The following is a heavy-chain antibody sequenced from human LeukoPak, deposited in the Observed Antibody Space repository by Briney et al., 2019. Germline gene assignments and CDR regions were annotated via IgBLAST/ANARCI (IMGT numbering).Heavy chain of an antibody. CDR2: IYHSGST. CDR3: AKGRVSSSTWYSTYYYYFYMDL. D-gene: IGHD6-13*01. V-gene: IGHV4-38-2*02. J-gene: IGHJ6*03. CDR1: GYSISSGYY. Sequence: SETLSLTCTVSGYSISSGYYWGWIRPPPGKGLEWIGSIYHSGSTYYNPSLNGRVSISRDTTKNLFSLRLRSVTAADTAVYFCAKGRVSSSTWYSTYYYYFYMDLWGKGTTVTVSS.